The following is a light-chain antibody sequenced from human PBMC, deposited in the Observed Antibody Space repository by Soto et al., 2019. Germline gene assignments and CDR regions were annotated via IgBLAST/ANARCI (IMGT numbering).Light chain of an antibody. CDR3: QQNFNFPRT. J-gene: IGKJ1*01. V-gene: IGKV1-39*01. CDR1: QTIDTY. CDR2: AAT. Sequence: DIQLTQSPSSLSASVGDRVTITCRASQTIDTYLNWYRHKPGTTPKVLIYAATYLQNGVPSRFSGTGSGADFTLTISSLQPEDFATYYCQQNFNFPRTFGQGTKVDIK.